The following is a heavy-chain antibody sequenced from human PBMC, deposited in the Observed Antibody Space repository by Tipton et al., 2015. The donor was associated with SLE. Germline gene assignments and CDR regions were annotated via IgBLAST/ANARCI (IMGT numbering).Heavy chain of an antibody. CDR3: ARDRGGTYFFDF. V-gene: IGHV4-31*02. CDR2: IYYSGRT. D-gene: IGHD2-15*01. Sequence: LRLSCTVSGDSISSGGHYWTWIRHHPGKGLEWIGYIYYSGRTHYNPSLQSRVTISVDTSKSQFSLKLNSVTAADTAVYYCARDRGGTYFFDFWGQGTLVTVSS. CDR1: GDSISSGGHY. J-gene: IGHJ4*02.